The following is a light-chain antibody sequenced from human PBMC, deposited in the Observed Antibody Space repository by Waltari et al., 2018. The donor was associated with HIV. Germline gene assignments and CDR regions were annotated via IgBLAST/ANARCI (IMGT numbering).Light chain of an antibody. Sequence: QSALTQPASVSGSPGQSITISCIGTSSDVGGSKYVSWYQQHPGKAPQLMVYEVSNRPSGVSSRFSGAKSGNTASLTISGLQAEDEADYYCSSYTSSNTYVFGTGTKVTVL. CDR2: EVS. J-gene: IGLJ1*01. CDR3: SSYTSSNTYV. V-gene: IGLV2-14*01. CDR1: SSDVGGSKY.